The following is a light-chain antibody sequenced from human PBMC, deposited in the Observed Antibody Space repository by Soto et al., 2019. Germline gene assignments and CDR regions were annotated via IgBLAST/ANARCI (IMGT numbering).Light chain of an antibody. Sequence: QSALTQPPSASGTPGQSLTISCAGSSSNIGSHYVYWYQHLPGTAPKLLIFRDGQRPSGVPDRFFGSKSGTSASLAISGLRSEDEADYYCGSHAGNSNLVFGGGTKLTVL. CDR2: RDG. CDR1: SSNIGSHY. V-gene: IGLV1-47*01. CDR3: GSHAGNSNLV. J-gene: IGLJ3*02.